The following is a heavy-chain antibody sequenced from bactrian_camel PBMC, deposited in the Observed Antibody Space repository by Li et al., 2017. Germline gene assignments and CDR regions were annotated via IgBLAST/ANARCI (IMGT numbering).Heavy chain of an antibody. V-gene: IGHV3S57*01. J-gene: IGHJ7*01. CDR1: TSIRTFNLYA. CDR2: IGSDGST. D-gene: IGHD6*01. Sequence: HVQLVESGGGSVQAGGSLRISCTASTSIRTFNLYAMGWFRQAPGKKREAVSVIGSDGSTAYTESVKGRFTISKVRGVNRLFLQMDNLKPEDTAMYYCAVSRIHYADLDGVVPGNMDYWGKGTQVTVS.